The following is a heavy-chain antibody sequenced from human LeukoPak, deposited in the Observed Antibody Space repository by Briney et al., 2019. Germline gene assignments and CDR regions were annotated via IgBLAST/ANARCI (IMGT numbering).Heavy chain of an antibody. CDR1: GFTFSSYG. J-gene: IGHJ4*02. Sequence: PGGSLRLSCAASGFTFSSYGMHWVRQAPGKGLEWVAVISYDGSNKYYADSVKGRFTISRDNSKNTLYLQMNSLRAEDTAVYYCARNDYGGNMAFDYWGQGTLVTVSS. CDR3: ARNDYGGNMAFDY. CDR2: ISYDGSNK. V-gene: IGHV3-30*03. D-gene: IGHD4-23*01.